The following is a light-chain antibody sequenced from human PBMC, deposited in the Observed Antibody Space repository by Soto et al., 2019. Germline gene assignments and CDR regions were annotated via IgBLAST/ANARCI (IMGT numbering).Light chain of an antibody. J-gene: IGLJ1*01. CDR3: SSCTSSSTLDV. CDR2: DVT. CDR1: SSDVGGFNC. Sequence: QSVLTQPASVSGSPGQSITISCTGTSSDVGGFNCVSWYQHHPGKAPKLMIYDVTYRPSGVSNRFSGSKSGNTASLTISGLQAEDEADYYCSSCTSSSTLDVFGTGTKVTVL. V-gene: IGLV2-14*03.